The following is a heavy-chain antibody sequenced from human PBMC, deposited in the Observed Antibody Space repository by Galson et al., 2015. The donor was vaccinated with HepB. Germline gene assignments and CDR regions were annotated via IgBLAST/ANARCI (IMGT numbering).Heavy chain of an antibody. V-gene: IGHV3-11*03. D-gene: IGHD5-12*01. CDR1: GFTFSDYY. J-gene: IGHJ2*01. CDR3: ARTGGYRGYGPTGSTRYFDL. CDR2: ISSASNSYT. Sequence: SLRLSCAASGFTFSDYYMSWIRQAPGKGLEWVSYISSASNSYTNYADSVMGRFTIARDTPKNSLYLQMNSLRAEDTAVYYCARTGGYRGYGPTGSTRYFDLWGRGTLVTVSS.